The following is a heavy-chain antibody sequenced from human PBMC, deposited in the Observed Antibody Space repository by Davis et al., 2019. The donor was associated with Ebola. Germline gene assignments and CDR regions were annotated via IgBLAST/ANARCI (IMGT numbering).Heavy chain of an antibody. CDR2: ISGSGSST. CDR3: ARIAAAVGY. V-gene: IGHV3-23*01. D-gene: IGHD6-13*01. CDR1: GLTFTSYA. J-gene: IGHJ4*02. Sequence: GESLKISCAASGLTFTSYAMTWVRQAPGKGLEWVSSISGSGSSTFYADSVKGRFTISRDNSKNTLYLQMNGLRAEDTAVYYCARIAAAVGYWGQGTLVTVSS.